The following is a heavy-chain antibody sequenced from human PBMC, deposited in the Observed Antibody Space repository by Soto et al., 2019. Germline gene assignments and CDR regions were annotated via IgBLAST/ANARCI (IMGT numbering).Heavy chain of an antibody. Sequence: PSETLSLTCAVYGGSFSGYYWSWIRQPPGKGLEWIGEINHSGSTNYNPSLKSRVTISVDTSKNQFSLKLSSVTAADTAVYYCAGGEGGTMVRGVIVGMDVWGQGTTVTVSS. V-gene: IGHV4-34*01. CDR1: GGSFSGYY. D-gene: IGHD3-10*01. J-gene: IGHJ6*02. CDR2: INHSGST. CDR3: AGGEGGTMVRGVIVGMDV.